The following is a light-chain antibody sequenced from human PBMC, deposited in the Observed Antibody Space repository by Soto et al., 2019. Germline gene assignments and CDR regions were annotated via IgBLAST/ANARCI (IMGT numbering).Light chain of an antibody. Sequence: EIVMTQSPDTLSVSPGDRATLSCRASQTVSTNLAWYQQKPGQAPRLLIYGASTRATGVPDRFSGSGSRTEFTLTISSLQSEDFAVYYCQQYKSWPPLTFGQGTKVEIK. CDR3: QQYKSWPPLT. CDR2: GAS. J-gene: IGKJ1*01. V-gene: IGKV3-15*01. CDR1: QTVSTN.